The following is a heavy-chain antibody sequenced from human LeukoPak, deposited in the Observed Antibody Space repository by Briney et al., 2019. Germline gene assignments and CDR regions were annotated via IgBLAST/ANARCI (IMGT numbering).Heavy chain of an antibody. V-gene: IGHV5-51*01. J-gene: IGHJ3*02. CDR3: ATPTTYYYDSSGSPAFDI. CDR1: GYSFTSYW. CDR2: IYPGDSDT. D-gene: IGHD3-22*01. Sequence: GESLQISCKGSGYSFTSYWIGWVRQMPGKGLEWMGIIYPGDSDTRYSPSFQGQVTISADKSISTAYLQWSSLKASDTAMYYCATPTTYYYDSSGSPAFDIWGQGTMVTVSS.